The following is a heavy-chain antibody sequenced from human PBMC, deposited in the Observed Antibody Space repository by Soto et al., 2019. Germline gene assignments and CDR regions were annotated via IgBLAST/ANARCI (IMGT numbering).Heavy chain of an antibody. CDR2: IIPIFGTA. Sequence: GASVKVSCKASGGTFNSYAISWVRQAPGQGLEWMGGIIPIFGTANYAQKFQGRVTVTADESTSTAYMELSSLRSEDTAVYYCARGVVVPAAMVYYYYYRMDVWGQGTTVTVSS. V-gene: IGHV1-69*13. J-gene: IGHJ6*02. CDR3: ARGVVVPAAMVYYYYYRMDV. CDR1: GGTFNSYA. D-gene: IGHD2-2*01.